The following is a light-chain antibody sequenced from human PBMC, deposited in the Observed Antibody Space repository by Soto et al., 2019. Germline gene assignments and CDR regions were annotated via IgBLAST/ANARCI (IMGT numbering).Light chain of an antibody. CDR1: QRISNF. V-gene: IGKV1-39*01. CDR2: GAS. Sequence: DIQMTQSPSSLSASVGDRVTITCRASQRISNFLNWYQQKPGKAPKLLIYGASNLQSGVPSRFSGSGSGTHFTLTISGLQPDDFATYYCQQSYSTPITFGQGTRLEIK. J-gene: IGKJ5*01. CDR3: QQSYSTPIT.